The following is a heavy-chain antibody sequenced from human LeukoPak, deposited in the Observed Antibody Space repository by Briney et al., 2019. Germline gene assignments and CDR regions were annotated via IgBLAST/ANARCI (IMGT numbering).Heavy chain of an antibody. CDR2: ISGSGGST. D-gene: IGHD3-3*01. CDR3: AKDRWIFGVPLPCSY. Sequence: GSLRLSCAASGFTFSSYAMSWVRQAPGKGLEWVSAISGSGGSTYYADSVKGRFTISRDNSKNTLYLQMNSLRAEDTAVYYCAKDRWIFGVPLPCSYWGQGTLVTVSS. V-gene: IGHV3-23*01. CDR1: GFTFSSYA. J-gene: IGHJ4*02.